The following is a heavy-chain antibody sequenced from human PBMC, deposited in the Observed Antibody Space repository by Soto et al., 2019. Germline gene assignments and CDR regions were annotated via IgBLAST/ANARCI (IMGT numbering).Heavy chain of an antibody. D-gene: IGHD3-9*01. CDR2: IYDSVNT. CDR3: ARVDHRGYFAILTDY. CDR1: GGSLSSGGHY. Sequence: SETLSLTCIVSGGSLSSGGHYWSWIRQHPGKGLEWIGHIYDSVNTYYSPSLRSRVTISADMSKNQFSLNLRSVTAADTAVYYCARVDHRGYFAILTDYWGQGTLVTVSS. V-gene: IGHV4-31*03. J-gene: IGHJ4*02.